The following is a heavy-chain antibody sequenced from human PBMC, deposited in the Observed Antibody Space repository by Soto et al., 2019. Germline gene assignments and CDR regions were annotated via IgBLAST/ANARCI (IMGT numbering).Heavy chain of an antibody. Sequence: XESLKISCKCCGNSFTSYWISWVRQMPGKGLEWMGRIDPSDSYTNYSPSFQGHVTISADKSISTAYLQWSSLKASDTATYYCARSSRTGTYWDQGTLVTVSS. CDR2: IDPSDSYT. V-gene: IGHV5-10-1*01. D-gene: IGHD7-27*01. J-gene: IGHJ4*02. CDR3: ARSSRTGTY. CDR1: GNSFTSYW.